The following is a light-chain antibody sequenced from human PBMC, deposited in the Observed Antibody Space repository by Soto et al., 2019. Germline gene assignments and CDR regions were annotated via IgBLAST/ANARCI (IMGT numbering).Light chain of an antibody. CDR1: SSDVGGYNY. CDR2: EVS. V-gene: IGLV2-8*01. J-gene: IGLJ1*01. Sequence: QSVLTQPPSASGSPGQSVTISCTGTSSDVGGYNYVSWYQQHPGKAPKPMIYEVSKRPSGVPDRFSGSKSGNTASLTVSGLHADDEADYYCSSYAGSNRGFGPVPKVSV. CDR3: SSYAGSNRG.